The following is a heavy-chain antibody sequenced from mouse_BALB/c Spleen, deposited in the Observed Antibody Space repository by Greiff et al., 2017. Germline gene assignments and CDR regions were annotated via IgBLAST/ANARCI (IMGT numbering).Heavy chain of an antibody. CDR1: GFTFSSYG. J-gene: IGHJ4*01. V-gene: IGHV5-6-3*01. CDR3: ARDYYGGAMDY. Sequence: EVKLQESGGGLVQPGGSLKLSCAASGFTFSSYGMSWVRQTPDKRLELVATINSNGGSTYYPDSVKGRFTISRDNAKNTLYLQMSSLKSEDTAMYYCARDYYGGAMDYWGQGTSVTVSS. CDR2: INSNGGST. D-gene: IGHD2-1*01.